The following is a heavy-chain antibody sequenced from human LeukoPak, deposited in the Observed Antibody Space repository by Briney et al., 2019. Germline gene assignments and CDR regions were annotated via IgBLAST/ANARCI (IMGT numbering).Heavy chain of an antibody. J-gene: IGHJ4*02. Sequence: GESLKISCKGSGYSFTSYWISWVRQMPGKGLEWMGGIYPGDSDTRYSPSFQGQVTISADKSISTAYLQWSSLKASDTAMYYCARRMGRDGYNLGFDYWGQGTLVTVSS. CDR1: GYSFTSYW. CDR2: IYPGDSDT. D-gene: IGHD5-24*01. CDR3: ARRMGRDGYNLGFDY. V-gene: IGHV5-51*01.